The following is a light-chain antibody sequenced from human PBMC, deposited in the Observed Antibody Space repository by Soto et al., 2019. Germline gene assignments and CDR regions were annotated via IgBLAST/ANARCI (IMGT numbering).Light chain of an antibody. J-gene: IGKJ1*01. Sequence: EIVLTQSPGTLSLSPGERATLSCRASQSVSSTYLAWYQQRPGQAPRVLIYSASSRATGIPDRFSGSGSGTDFTLTISRLEPEDFALYYCQQYGSLSWTFGQGTKVEIK. CDR2: SAS. CDR1: QSVSSTY. CDR3: QQYGSLSWT. V-gene: IGKV3-20*01.